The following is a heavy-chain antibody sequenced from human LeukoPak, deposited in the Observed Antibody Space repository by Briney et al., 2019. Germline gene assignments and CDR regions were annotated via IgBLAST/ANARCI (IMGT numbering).Heavy chain of an antibody. J-gene: IGHJ5*02. D-gene: IGHD3-10*01. Sequence: GGSLRLSRAASGFTLSRYSMNWVPQAPGKGLEWVSSISSSSSYIYYADSVKGRFTISRDNAKNSLYLQMNSLRAEDTAVYYCARDLEYDGSGTTSSWGQGTLVTVSS. CDR3: ARDLEYDGSGTTSS. V-gene: IGHV3-21*01. CDR2: ISSSSSYI. CDR1: GFTLSRYS.